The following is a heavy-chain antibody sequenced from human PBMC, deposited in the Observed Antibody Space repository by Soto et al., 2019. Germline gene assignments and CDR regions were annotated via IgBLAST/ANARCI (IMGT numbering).Heavy chain of an antibody. CDR3: AKVKGLPLILYGSRTSCSTAP. D-gene: IGHD2-2*01. V-gene: IGHV3-23*01. J-gene: IGHJ5*02. CDR1: GFTFSSYA. Sequence: GGSLRLSCAASGFTFSSYAMSWVRQAPGKGLEWVSAISGSGGSTYYADSVKGRFTISRDNSKNTLYLQMNSLRAEDTDVYYCAKVKGLPLILYGSRTSCSTAPGGQEPRATVPS. CDR2: ISGSGGST.